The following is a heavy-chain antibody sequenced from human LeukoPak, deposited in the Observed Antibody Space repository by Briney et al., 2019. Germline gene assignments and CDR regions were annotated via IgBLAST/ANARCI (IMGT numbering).Heavy chain of an antibody. D-gene: IGHD2-2*02. CDR2: INHSGST. Sequence: SETLSLTCAVYGGSFSGYYWSWIRQPPGKGLEWIGEINHSGSTNYNPSLKSRVTISVDTSKNQFSLKQSSVTAADTAVYYCARARTDQLLYDYWGQGTLVTVSS. J-gene: IGHJ4*02. CDR3: ARARTDQLLYDY. V-gene: IGHV4-34*01. CDR1: GGSFSGYY.